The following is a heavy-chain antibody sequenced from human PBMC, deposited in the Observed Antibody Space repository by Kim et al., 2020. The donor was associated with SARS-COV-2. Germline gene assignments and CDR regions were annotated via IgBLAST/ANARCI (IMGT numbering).Heavy chain of an antibody. CDR1: GFTFSTYG. D-gene: IGHD3-10*01. CDR3: AKALLRGVNYYYYGMDV. CDR2: ISYDGSNE. Sequence: GGSLRISCAASGFTFSTYGMYWVRQAPGKGLEWVALISYDGSNEYYADSVKGRFTISRDNSKNTLYLQMNSLRAEDTALFYCAKALLRGVNYYYYGMDVWGQGTTVTVSS. V-gene: IGHV3-30*18. J-gene: IGHJ6*02.